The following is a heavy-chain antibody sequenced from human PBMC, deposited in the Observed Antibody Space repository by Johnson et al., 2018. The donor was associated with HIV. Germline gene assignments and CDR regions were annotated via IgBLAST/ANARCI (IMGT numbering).Heavy chain of an antibody. CDR1: GFTFSDYY. V-gene: IGHV3-11*04. CDR2: INWNGGST. CDR3: ARLRYCSGGICGGGAFDI. D-gene: IGHD2-15*01. Sequence: QVQLVESGGGLVKPGGSLRLSCAASGFTFSDYYMSWIRQAPGKGLEWVSGINWNGGSTGYADSVKGRFTISRDNAKNSLYLQMNSLRAEDTAVYYCARLRYCSGGICGGGAFDIWGQGTMVTVSS. J-gene: IGHJ3*02.